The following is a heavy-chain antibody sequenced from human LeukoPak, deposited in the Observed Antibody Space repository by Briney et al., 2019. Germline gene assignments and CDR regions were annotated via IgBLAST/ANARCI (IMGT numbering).Heavy chain of an antibody. CDR3: ARILMGFLESLSQTRDY. CDR2: ISSSSSYI. V-gene: IGHV3-21*01. J-gene: IGHJ4*02. CDR1: GFTFSSYS. Sequence: GGSLRLSCAASGFTFSSYSMNWVRQAPGKGLEWVSSISSSSSYIYYADSVKGRFTISRDNAKNSLYLQMNSLRAEDTAVYYCARILMGFLESLSQTRDYWGQGTLVTVSS. D-gene: IGHD3-3*01.